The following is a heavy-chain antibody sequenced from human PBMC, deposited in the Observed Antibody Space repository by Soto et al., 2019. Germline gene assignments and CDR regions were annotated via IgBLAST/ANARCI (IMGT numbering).Heavy chain of an antibody. CDR2: IYYSGST. D-gene: IGHD3-22*01. V-gene: IGHV4-30-4*01. CDR1: GGSISSGDYY. Sequence: PSETLSLTCTVSGGSISSGDYYWSWIRQPPGEGLEWIGYIYYSGSTYYNPSLKSRLTISVDTSKNQFSLKLSSVTAADTAVYYCARTRIVVVSYDAFDIWGQGTMVTVSS. CDR3: ARTRIVVVSYDAFDI. J-gene: IGHJ3*02.